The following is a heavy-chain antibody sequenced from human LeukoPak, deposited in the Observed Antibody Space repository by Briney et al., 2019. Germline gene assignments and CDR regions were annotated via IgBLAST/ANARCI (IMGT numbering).Heavy chain of an antibody. Sequence: SETLSLTCAVSGGSITSNHWWSWVRQPPGKGLEWIGEIYHSGSTNYNPSLKSRVTISVDKSKNQFSLNLSSVTAADTAVYYCARALVGITLGIHDYWGQGTLVTVSS. J-gene: IGHJ4*02. CDR3: ARALVGITLGIHDY. V-gene: IGHV4-4*02. CDR2: IYHSGST. CDR1: GGSITSNHW.